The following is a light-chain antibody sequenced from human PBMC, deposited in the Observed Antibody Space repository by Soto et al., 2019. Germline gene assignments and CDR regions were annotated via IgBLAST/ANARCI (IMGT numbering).Light chain of an antibody. CDR2: DVR. Sequence: QSALTQPASVSGSPGQSITISCTGTSSDIGAYDYVSWYQPHPGKTPKLMIYDVRNRPSGVSNRFSGSKSGNTASLAISGLQAEDEADYYCASYTTSTTLIFGGGTKVTVL. J-gene: IGLJ2*01. CDR3: ASYTTSTTLI. CDR1: SSDIGAYDY. V-gene: IGLV2-14*03.